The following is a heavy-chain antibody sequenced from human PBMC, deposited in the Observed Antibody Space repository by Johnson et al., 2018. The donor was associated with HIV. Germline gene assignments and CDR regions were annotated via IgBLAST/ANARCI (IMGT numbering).Heavy chain of an antibody. V-gene: IGHV3-23*04. CDR1: GFTFSNAW. J-gene: IGHJ3*01. Sequence: VQLVESGGGLVKPGGSLRLSCAASGFTFSNAWMSWVRQAPGKGLECVSGISGSGDNTHYADSVRGRFTISRDNSETTLYLQMNSLRVEDTAVYYCARRGNYLADAFDVWGPGTMVIVSS. CDR2: ISGSGDNT. D-gene: IGHD2/OR15-2a*01. CDR3: ARRGNYLADAFDV.